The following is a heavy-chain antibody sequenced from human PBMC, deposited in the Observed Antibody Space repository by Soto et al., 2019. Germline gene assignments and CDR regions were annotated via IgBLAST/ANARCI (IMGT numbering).Heavy chain of an antibody. D-gene: IGHD1-1*01. CDR2: MSHGGGT. Sequence: QVQLQQWGAGLLKPSETLSLTCAVYGGFVSSGSYYWSWIRQPPGKGLEWIGEMSHGGGTHFNPSRKSRVTISVDTSKNQFSLKMSSVTAADTALYYCARVERGTATTVVDAFDIWGPGTMVTVSS. CDR1: GGFVSSGSYY. J-gene: IGHJ3*02. CDR3: ARVERGTATTVVDAFDI. V-gene: IGHV4-34*01.